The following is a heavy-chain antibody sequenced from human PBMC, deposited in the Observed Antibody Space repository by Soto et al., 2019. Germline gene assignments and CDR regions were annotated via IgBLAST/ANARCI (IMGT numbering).Heavy chain of an antibody. Sequence: ASVKVSCKASGYTFTSYAMHWVRQAPGQRLEWMGWINAGNGNTKYSQKFQGRVTITRDTSASTAYMELGSLRSEDTAVYYCASPNDYYDSSDSYYGMDVWGQGTTVTVSS. V-gene: IGHV1-3*01. CDR1: GYTFTSYA. D-gene: IGHD3-22*01. CDR2: INAGNGNT. CDR3: ASPNDYYDSSDSYYGMDV. J-gene: IGHJ6*02.